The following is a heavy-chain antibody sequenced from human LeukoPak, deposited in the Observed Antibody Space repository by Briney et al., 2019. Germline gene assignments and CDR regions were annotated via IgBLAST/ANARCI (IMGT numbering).Heavy chain of an antibody. V-gene: IGHV3-43*02. D-gene: IGHD6-13*01. J-gene: IGHJ4*02. CDR1: GFTFDDYA. Sequence: PGGSLRLSCAASGFTFDDYAMHWVRQAQGKGLEWVSLISGDGGRTYYADSVKGRFTISRDNSKNSLYLQMNSLRTEDTALYYCAAYGSSWDYWGQGTLVTVSS. CDR3: AAYGSSWDY. CDR2: ISGDGGRT.